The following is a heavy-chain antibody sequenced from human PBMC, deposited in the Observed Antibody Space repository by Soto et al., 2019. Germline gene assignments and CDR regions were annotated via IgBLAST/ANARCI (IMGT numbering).Heavy chain of an antibody. D-gene: IGHD3-10*01. CDR3: VRCRGGGYYSSYSMDV. Sequence: EVQLLQSGGGLAPTGGSLRLSCVASGYTFSTTAVTWVRQAPGKGLEWVSSINDIATTTFYADSVKGRFTISRDNSKNTLYLQMNSLTAEDTAVYYCVRCRGGGYYSSYSMDVWGKGTTVAVSS. CDR2: INDIATTT. V-gene: IGHV3-23*01. CDR1: GYTFSTTA. J-gene: IGHJ6*03.